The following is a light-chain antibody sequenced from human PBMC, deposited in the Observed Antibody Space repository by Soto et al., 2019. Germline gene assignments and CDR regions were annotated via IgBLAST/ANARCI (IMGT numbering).Light chain of an antibody. CDR2: LNSDGSH. CDR3: QTWGTGTVV. Sequence: QPVLTQSPSASASLGASVKLTCTLSSGHSTYAIAWHQQQPGKGPRYLMKLNSDGSHNKGDGIPDRFSGSSSGAERYLTISSLQSEDEADYYCQTWGTGTVVFGGGTKLTVL. CDR1: SGHSTYA. J-gene: IGLJ2*01. V-gene: IGLV4-69*01.